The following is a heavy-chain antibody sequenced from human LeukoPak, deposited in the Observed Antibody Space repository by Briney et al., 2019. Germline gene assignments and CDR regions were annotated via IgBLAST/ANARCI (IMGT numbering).Heavy chain of an antibody. CDR3: TTDDYYDGTAYWPGFDS. CDR1: GFTFSNAW. Sequence: GGSLRLSCAASGFTFSNAWMSWVRQGPGKGLEWVGRIKGKANGGTTDYAAPVKGRFTISRDDSKNTLYLQMNSLKTEDTAVYHCTTDDYYDGTAYWPGFDSWGQGTLVTVSS. D-gene: IGHD3-22*01. V-gene: IGHV3-15*01. CDR2: IKGKANGGTT. J-gene: IGHJ4*02.